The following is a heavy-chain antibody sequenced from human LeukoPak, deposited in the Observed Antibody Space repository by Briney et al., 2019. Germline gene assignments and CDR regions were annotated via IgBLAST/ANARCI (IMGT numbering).Heavy chain of an antibody. D-gene: IGHD6-6*01. CDR1: GGSISSGGYY. CDR2: IYYSGST. J-gene: IGHJ4*02. V-gene: IGHV4-31*03. Sequence: SETLSLTCTVSGGSISSGGYYWSWIRQHPGRGLEWLGYIYYSGSTYYNPSLKSRVTISVDPSKNQFSLKLSSVTAADTAVYYCARVPVKYSSSGYYFDYWGQGTLVTVSS. CDR3: ARVPVKYSSSGYYFDY.